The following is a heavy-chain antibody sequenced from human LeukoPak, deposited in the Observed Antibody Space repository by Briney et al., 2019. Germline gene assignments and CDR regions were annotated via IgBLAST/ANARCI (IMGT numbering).Heavy chain of an antibody. J-gene: IGHJ6*02. CDR1: GYTFTGYY. CDR2: INPNSGGT. Sequence: GASVKVSCKASGYTFTGYYMHWVRQAPGQGLEWMGWINPNSGGTNYAQKFQGRVTMTRDTSISTAYMELSRLRSDDTAVYHCARVIDGGVYTYFSNYGRAGGAQGTTVPV. D-gene: IGHD2-15*01. V-gene: IGHV1-2*02. CDR3: ARVIDGGVYTYFSNYGRAG.